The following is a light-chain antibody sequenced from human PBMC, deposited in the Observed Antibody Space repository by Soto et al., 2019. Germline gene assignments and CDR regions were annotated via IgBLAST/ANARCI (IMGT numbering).Light chain of an antibody. CDR2: AAS. V-gene: IGKV1-6*01. Sequence: AIQMTQSPSSLSASVGARVTITCRATQDTREHLGWYQQKPAKAPELLIYAASSLQSEVPSRLSSSRSGTDFTLTISSLQPEDFATYFCLQDHGFPLTFGGGTKVEIK. J-gene: IGKJ4*01. CDR3: LQDHGFPLT. CDR1: QDTREH.